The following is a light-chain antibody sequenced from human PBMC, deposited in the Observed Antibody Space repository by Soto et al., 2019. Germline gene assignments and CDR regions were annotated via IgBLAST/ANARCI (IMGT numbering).Light chain of an antibody. V-gene: IGKV3-11*01. J-gene: IGKJ5*01. CDR3: QQYNSWPPIT. CDR2: DAS. CDR1: RSVSSY. Sequence: EIVLTQSPGTLSLSPGERTTLSCRSSRSVSSYLAWYQQKPGQAPRLLIYDASNRATGIPARFSGSGSGTDFALTISSLQSEDFVVYYCQQYNSWPPITFGQGTRLEIK.